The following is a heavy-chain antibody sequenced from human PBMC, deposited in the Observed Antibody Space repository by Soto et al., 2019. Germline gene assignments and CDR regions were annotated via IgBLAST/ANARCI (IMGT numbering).Heavy chain of an antibody. CDR3: AKAYFVWSSEQPYYFDY. CDR1: GFTFSSYG. J-gene: IGHJ4*02. V-gene: IGHV3-30*18. D-gene: IGHD3-16*01. Sequence: GGSLRLSCAASGFTFSSYGMHWVRQAPGKGLEWVAGISYDGSKKYYADSVKGRFTISRDNSKSTLYLQMNSLRAEDTAVYYCAKAYFVWSSEQPYYFDYWGQGTLVTVSS. CDR2: ISYDGSKK.